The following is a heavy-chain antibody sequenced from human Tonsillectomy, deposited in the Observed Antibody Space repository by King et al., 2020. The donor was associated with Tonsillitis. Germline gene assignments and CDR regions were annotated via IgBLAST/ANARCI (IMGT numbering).Heavy chain of an antibody. D-gene: IGHD5-24*01. CDR1: GGSISSYY. V-gene: IGHV4-59*08. J-gene: IGHJ3*01. CDR3: SRYGQLRGAFDV. Sequence: QLQESGPGLLKPSETLSLTCTVSGGSISSYYWSWIRQPPGKGLEWIGYIYYSGSTNYNPSLKSRVTISVDTSKNQFSLKLSPVTAADTAVYYCSRYGQLRGAFDVWGQGTMVTVSS. CDR2: IYYSGST.